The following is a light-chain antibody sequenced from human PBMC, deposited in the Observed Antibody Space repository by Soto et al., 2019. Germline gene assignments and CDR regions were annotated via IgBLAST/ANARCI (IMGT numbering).Light chain of an antibody. J-gene: IGLJ1*01. CDR3: AAWDDSLNGYV. Sequence: QSVLTQPPSASGTPGQRVTISCSGSSFNIGSNTVNWFQHLPGTAPNLLIYINNQRPSGVPDRFSGSKSGTSAYLAISGLQSEDEADYYCAAWDDSLNGYVFGTGTKV. CDR1: SFNIGSNT. V-gene: IGLV1-44*01. CDR2: INN.